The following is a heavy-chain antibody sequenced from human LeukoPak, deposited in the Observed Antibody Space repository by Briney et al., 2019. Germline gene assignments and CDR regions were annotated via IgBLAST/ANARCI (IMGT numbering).Heavy chain of an antibody. J-gene: IGHJ4*02. CDR2: ISYDGSNK. CDR1: GFTFSSYA. Sequence: GGSLRLSCAASGFTFSSYAMHWVRQAPGKGLEWVAVISYDGSNKSYADSVKGRFTISRDNSKNTLYLQMNSLRAEDTAVYYCARVRIAAAGYLDYWGQGTLVTVSS. CDR3: ARVRIAAAGYLDY. V-gene: IGHV3-30-3*01. D-gene: IGHD6-13*01.